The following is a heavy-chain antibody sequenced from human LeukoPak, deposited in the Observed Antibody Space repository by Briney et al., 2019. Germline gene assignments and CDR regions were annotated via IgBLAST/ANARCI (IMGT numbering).Heavy chain of an antibody. J-gene: IGHJ4*02. Sequence: RGSLRLSCAASGFTLSSYGMHWVRQAPGKGLEWVAVISYDGSNKYYADSVKGRFTISRDNSKNTLYLQMNSLRAEDTAVYYCAKDEANPERFLEWLLFYWGQGTLVTVSS. V-gene: IGHV3-30*18. CDR2: ISYDGSNK. CDR1: GFTLSSYG. CDR3: AKDEANPERFLEWLLFY. D-gene: IGHD3-3*01.